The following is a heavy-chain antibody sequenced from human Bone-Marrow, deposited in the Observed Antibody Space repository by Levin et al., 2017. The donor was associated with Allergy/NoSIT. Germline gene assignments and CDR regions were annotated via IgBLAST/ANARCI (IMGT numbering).Heavy chain of an antibody. V-gene: IGHV3-13*04. CDR1: GFTFSSYD. J-gene: IGHJ4*02. D-gene: IGHD2-2*01. CDR2: IGTAADS. Sequence: GGSLRLSCAASGFTFSSYDMHWVRQATGRGLEWVSAIGTAADSYYSGSVKGRFTVSRDNAKNPFYLQMNSLRAGDTAVYYCARVALPRYCTSTSCSDSGYCFDYWGQGTLVTVSS. CDR3: ARVALPRYCTSTSCSDSGYCFDY.